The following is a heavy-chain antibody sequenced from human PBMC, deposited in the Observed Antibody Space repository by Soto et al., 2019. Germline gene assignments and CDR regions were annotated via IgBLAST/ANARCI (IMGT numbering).Heavy chain of an antibody. CDR1: GYTFTSYG. CDR3: ARGTAVETGNC. CDR2: ISAYNGNT. J-gene: IGHJ4*02. Sequence: QVQLVQSGAEVKKPGASAKVSCKASGYTFTSYGFSWVRQTPGQGLEWMGWISAYNGNTNHAQKLQGRVTMTTNTSTSADDMEVRSLRADDTAVYLFARGTAVETGNCWGKVTLVTVSS. D-gene: IGHD4-17*01. V-gene: IGHV1-18*01.